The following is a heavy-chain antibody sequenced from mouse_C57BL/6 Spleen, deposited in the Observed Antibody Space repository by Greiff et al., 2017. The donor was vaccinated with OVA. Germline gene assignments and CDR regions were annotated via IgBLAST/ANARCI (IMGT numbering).Heavy chain of an antibody. D-gene: IGHD1-1*01. V-gene: IGHV5-12*01. J-gene: IGHJ1*03. Sequence: DVHLVESGGGLVQPGGSLKLSCAASGFTFSDYYMYWVRQTPEKRLEWVAYISTGGGSTYYPDTVKGRFTISRDNAKNTLYLQMSRLKSEDTAMYYCARLTTVVDWYFDVWGTGTTVTVSS. CDR3: ARLTTVVDWYFDV. CDR1: GFTFSDYY. CDR2: ISTGGGST.